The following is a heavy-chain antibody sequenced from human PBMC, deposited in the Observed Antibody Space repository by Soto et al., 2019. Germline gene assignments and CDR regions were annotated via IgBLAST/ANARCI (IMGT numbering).Heavy chain of an antibody. D-gene: IGHD3-22*01. Sequence: SVKVSCKASAGTFSSYAISWVRQAPGQGLEWMGGIIPIFGTANYAQKFQGRVTITADESTSTAYMELSSLRSEDPAVYYCARDRDYYDSSGYYSRVYGMDVWGQGTTVTVSS. V-gene: IGHV1-69*13. CDR2: IIPIFGTA. J-gene: IGHJ6*02. CDR3: ARDRDYYDSSGYYSRVYGMDV. CDR1: AGTFSSYA.